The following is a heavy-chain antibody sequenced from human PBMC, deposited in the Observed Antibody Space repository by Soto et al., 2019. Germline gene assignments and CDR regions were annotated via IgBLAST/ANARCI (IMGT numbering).Heavy chain of an antibody. V-gene: IGHV3-30-3*01. Sequence: PGPSLRLSCAASGFIFSSYTMHWVRQAPGKGLEWVGVITYDGSNQYYADSVKGRFTISRDNSGNMLFLQMNSLRPDDTAVYYCARAPSGSYPEFDYWGQGTLVNVSS. J-gene: IGHJ4*02. CDR2: ITYDGSNQ. D-gene: IGHD1-26*01. CDR1: GFIFSSYT. CDR3: ARAPSGSYPEFDY.